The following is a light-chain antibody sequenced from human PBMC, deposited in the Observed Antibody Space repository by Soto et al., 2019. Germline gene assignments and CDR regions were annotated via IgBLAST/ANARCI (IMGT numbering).Light chain of an antibody. J-gene: IGLJ2*01. CDR3: SSYSGTNNLV. Sequence: QSVLTQPPSASGSPGQSVTISCTGTGGDVGGYKYVSWYQQHPGKAPKLIISEVSKRPSGVPDRISGSKSGNTASLTVSGLQAEDEAYYYCSSYSGTNNLVFGGGTKVTVL. CDR2: EVS. CDR1: GGDVGGYKY. V-gene: IGLV2-8*01.